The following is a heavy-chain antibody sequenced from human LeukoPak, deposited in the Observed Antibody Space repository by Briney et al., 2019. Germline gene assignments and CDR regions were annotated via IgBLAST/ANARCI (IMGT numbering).Heavy chain of an antibody. CDR2: IWYDGSNK. D-gene: IGHD4-17*01. CDR3: ARNQDYGVYNSVGAFDI. V-gene: IGHV3-33*01. CDR1: GFTFSTYG. Sequence: GGSLRLSCAASGFTFSTYGMHWVRQAPGKGLEWVAVIWYDGSNKYYADSVKGRFTISRDNSKNTLYLQMNSLRAEDTAVYYCARNQDYGVYNSVGAFDIWGQGTMVTVSS. J-gene: IGHJ3*02.